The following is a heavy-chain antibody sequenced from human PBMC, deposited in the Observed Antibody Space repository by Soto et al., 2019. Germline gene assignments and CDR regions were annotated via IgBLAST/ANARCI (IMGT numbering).Heavy chain of an antibody. CDR1: GFTFSSYA. CDR3: AKDPGAPRYFDWLLPYGMDV. Sequence: GGSLRLSCAASGFTFSSYAMSWVRQAPGKGLEWVSAISGSGGSTYYADSVKGRFTISRDNSKNTLYLQMNSLRAEDTAVYYCAKDPGAPRYFDWLLPYGMDVWGQGTTVTVSS. D-gene: IGHD3-9*01. J-gene: IGHJ6*02. CDR2: ISGSGGST. V-gene: IGHV3-23*01.